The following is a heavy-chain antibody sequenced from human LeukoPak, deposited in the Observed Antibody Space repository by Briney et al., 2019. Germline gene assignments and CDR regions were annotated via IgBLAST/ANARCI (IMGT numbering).Heavy chain of an antibody. J-gene: IGHJ2*01. D-gene: IGHD6-19*01. Sequence: AASVKVSCKASGYTFTSYDINWVRQATGQGLEWMGWMNPNSGGTNYAQKFQGRVTMTRDTSISTAYMELSRLRSDDTAVYYCARDGSSGPYWYFDLWGRGTLVTVSS. CDR2: MNPNSGGT. CDR3: ARDGSSGPYWYFDL. V-gene: IGHV1-2*02. CDR1: GYTFTSYD.